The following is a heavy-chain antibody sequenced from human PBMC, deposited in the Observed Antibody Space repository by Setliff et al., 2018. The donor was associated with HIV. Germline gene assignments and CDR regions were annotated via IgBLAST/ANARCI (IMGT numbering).Heavy chain of an antibody. CDR3: AKDRGDSDY. D-gene: IGHD3-10*01. J-gene: IGHJ4*02. V-gene: IGHV3-23*01. CDR1: GFSFSTYG. Sequence: GGSLRLSCAASGFSFSTYGMSWVRQAPGKGLEWVSTISRSSDIIKYADSVEGRFTISRDNSKSTLYLQMSSLRVEDTAVYYCAKDRGDSDYWGQGTLVTVSS. CDR2: ISRSSDII.